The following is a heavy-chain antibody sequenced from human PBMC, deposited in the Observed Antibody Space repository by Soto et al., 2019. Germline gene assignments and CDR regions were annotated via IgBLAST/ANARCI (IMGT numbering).Heavy chain of an antibody. D-gene: IGHD3-3*01. CDR3: ARDFQQYYDFWSGYPRGDGMDV. V-gene: IGHV4-30-2*01. CDR2: IYHSGST. J-gene: IGHJ6*02. Sequence: SETLSLTCAVSGGSISSGGYSWSWIRQPPGKGLEWIGYIYHSGSTYYNPSLKSRVTISVDRSKNQFSLKLSSVTAADTAVYYCARDFQQYYDFWSGYPRGDGMDVWGQGTTVTVSS. CDR1: GGSISSGGYS.